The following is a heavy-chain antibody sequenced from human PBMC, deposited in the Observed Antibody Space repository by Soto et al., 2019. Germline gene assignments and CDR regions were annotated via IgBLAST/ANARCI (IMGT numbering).Heavy chain of an antibody. D-gene: IGHD5-12*01. J-gene: IGHJ4*02. Sequence: SETLSLTCTVSGGSISSGDYYWSWIRQPPGKGLEWIGYIYYSGSTYYNPSLKSRVTISVDTSKNQFSLKLSSVTAADTAVYYCAREPVEMATILDYWGQGTLVTVSS. CDR2: IYYSGST. CDR3: AREPVEMATILDY. CDR1: GGSISSGDYY. V-gene: IGHV4-30-4*01.